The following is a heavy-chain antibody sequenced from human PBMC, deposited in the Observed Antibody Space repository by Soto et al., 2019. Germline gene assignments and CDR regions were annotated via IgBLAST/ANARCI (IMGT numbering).Heavy chain of an antibody. CDR1: GFSLSTSEVG. CDR3: AHNYGAYGVDF. V-gene: IGHV2-5*02. Sequence: QITLKESGPTLVKPTQTLTLTCTFSGFSLSTSEVGVGWIRQPPGKALEWLALIYWDDDKHYSPSLKSRLTITKDTSKNQVVLTMTNMDPVDTAAYYCAHNYGAYGVDFWGQGTLVTVSS. J-gene: IGHJ4*02. D-gene: IGHD4-17*01. CDR2: IYWDDDK.